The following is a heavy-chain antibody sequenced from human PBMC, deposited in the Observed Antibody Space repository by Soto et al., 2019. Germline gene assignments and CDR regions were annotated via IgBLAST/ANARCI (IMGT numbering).Heavy chain of an antibody. CDR2: ISYDGSNK. J-gene: IGHJ6*01. Sequence: VGSLRLSCAASGFTFSSYAMHCVRHSPGKWLEWVAVISYDGSNKYYADSVKGRFTISRDNSKNTLYLQMNSLRAEDTAVYYCARDRGGRTIYYGMEVLGQGTTVIVSS. CDR1: GFTFSSYA. D-gene: IGHD3-16*01. V-gene: IGHV3-30-3*01. CDR3: ARDRGGRTIYYGMEV.